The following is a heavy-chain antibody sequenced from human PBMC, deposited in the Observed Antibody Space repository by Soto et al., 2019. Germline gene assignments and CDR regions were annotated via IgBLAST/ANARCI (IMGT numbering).Heavy chain of an antibody. D-gene: IGHD3-9*01. V-gene: IGHV3-30*18. CDR3: AKKATYFDDYHNTGYSSEDY. CDR2: ISPDGKKK. J-gene: IGHJ4*01. CDR1: GLPFNDFG. Sequence: PGGSLRLSCTVSGLPFNDFGLHWVRQTPGKGLEWVAIISPDGKKKLYADSVKGRFTVSRDNSRSTLYLQMTRLGSADTALYFCAKKATYFDDYHNTGYSSEDYWGRGTMVTVSS.